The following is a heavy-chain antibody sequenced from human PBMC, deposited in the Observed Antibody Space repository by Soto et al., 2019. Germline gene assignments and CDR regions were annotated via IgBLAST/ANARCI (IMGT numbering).Heavy chain of an antibody. Sequence: SDTLSLTCSVSGGSIRSSNWWSWVRQPPGQGLGWMGEIYHSGSTNYNPSLKSRVTISVDKSKNQFSLKLSSVTAADTAVYYCARDQRIMITFGGVIVPGFNYYYGMDVWGQGTTVT. CDR1: GGSIRSSNW. CDR3: ARDQRIMITFGGVIVPGFNYYYGMDV. D-gene: IGHD3-16*02. J-gene: IGHJ6*02. V-gene: IGHV4-4*02. CDR2: IYHSGST.